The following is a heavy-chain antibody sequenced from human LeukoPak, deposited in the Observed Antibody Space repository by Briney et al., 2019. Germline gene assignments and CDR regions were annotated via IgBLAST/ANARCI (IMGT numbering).Heavy chain of an antibody. J-gene: IGHJ4*02. CDR2: INPNSGGT. Sequence: APVKVSCKASGYTFTGYYMHWVRQAPGQGLEWMGWINPNSGGTNYAQKFQGRVTMTRDTSISTAYMELSRLRSDDTAVYYCARGGPYYYDSSGFYYFDYWGQGTLVTVSS. CDR1: GYTFTGYY. CDR3: ARGGPYYYDSSGFYYFDY. V-gene: IGHV1-2*02. D-gene: IGHD3-22*01.